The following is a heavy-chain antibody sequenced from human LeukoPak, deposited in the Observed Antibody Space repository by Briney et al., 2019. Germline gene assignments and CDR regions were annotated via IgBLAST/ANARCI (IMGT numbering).Heavy chain of an antibody. CDR2: INWNGGST. Sequence: GGSLRLSCAASGFTFDDYGMSWVRQAPGKGLEWVSGINWNGGSTGYADSVKGRFTISRDNAKNSLYLQMNSLRAEDTALYYCAREKEGYCSRTSCYLDYYYYYMDVWGKGTTVTISS. V-gene: IGHV3-20*04. CDR1: GFTFDDYG. CDR3: AREKEGYCSRTSCYLDYYYYYMDV. J-gene: IGHJ6*03. D-gene: IGHD2-2*01.